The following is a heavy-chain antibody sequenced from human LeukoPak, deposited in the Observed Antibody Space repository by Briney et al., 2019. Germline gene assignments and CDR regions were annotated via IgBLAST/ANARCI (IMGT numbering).Heavy chain of an antibody. CDR2: ITTSGSTN. Sequence: GGSLRLSCEASGFDLSDYYMTWIRQTPGRGLEWVSYITTSGSTNYYADSVKGRFTISRDNSKNSLFLHMNSLRAEDTATYYCARDGANSNCNDPRNWFDPWGQGTLVIVSS. J-gene: IGHJ5*02. D-gene: IGHD1-1*01. CDR3: ARDGANSNCNDPRNWFDP. V-gene: IGHV3-11*01. CDR1: GFDLSDYY.